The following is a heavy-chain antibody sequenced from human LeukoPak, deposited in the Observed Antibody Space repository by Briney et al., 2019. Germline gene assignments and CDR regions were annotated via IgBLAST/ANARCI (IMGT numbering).Heavy chain of an antibody. CDR1: GFTFRSYG. V-gene: IGHV3-30*18. Sequence: PGGSLRLSCAASGFTFRSYGMHWVRQAPGKGLEWVALISYDGNNKYYADSVKGRFTISRDNSKNTLYLQMNSLRAEDTAVYYCANYWAQRLLWFGGNAFDIWGQGTMVTVSS. J-gene: IGHJ3*02. D-gene: IGHD3-10*01. CDR2: ISYDGNNK. CDR3: ANYWAQRLLWFGGNAFDI.